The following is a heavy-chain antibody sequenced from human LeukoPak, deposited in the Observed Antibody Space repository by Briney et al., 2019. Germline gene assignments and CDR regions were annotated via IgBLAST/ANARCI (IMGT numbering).Heavy chain of an antibody. CDR1: GYTLTELS. CDR3: ATPITMVRGVGYWFDP. D-gene: IGHD3-10*01. V-gene: IGHV1-24*01. CDR2: FDPEDGET. J-gene: IGHJ5*02. Sequence: ASVKVSCKVSGYTLTELSMHWVRQAPGKGLEWMGGFDPEDGETIYAQKFQGRVTMTEDTSTDTAYMELGSLRSEDTAVYYCATPITMVRGVGYWFDPWGQGTLVTVSS.